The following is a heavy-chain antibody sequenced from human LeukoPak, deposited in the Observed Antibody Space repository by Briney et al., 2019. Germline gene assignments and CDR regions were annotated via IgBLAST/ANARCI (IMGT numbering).Heavy chain of an antibody. D-gene: IGHD5-18*01. V-gene: IGHV3-48*03. CDR3: ARGVEDTAMTYYYYYGMDV. J-gene: IGHJ6*02. Sequence: GGSLRLSCAASGFTFSSYEMNWVRQAPGKGLEWVSYIISSGSTIYYADSVKGRFTISRDNAKNSLYLQMNSLRAEDTAVYYCARGVEDTAMTYYYYYGMDVWGQGTTVTVSS. CDR1: GFTFSSYE. CDR2: IISSGSTI.